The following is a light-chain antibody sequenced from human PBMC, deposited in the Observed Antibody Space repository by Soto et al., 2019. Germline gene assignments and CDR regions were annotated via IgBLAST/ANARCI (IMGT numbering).Light chain of an antibody. Sequence: QSALTQPPSASGSPGQSVTISCAGTSSDVGNYNFVSWFQQHPGKAPKLMIYAVTKRPSGVPDRFSGSKSGNTASLTVSGLQADDEAYYYCSSFAGSNNFWVFGGGTKVTVL. CDR2: AVT. J-gene: IGLJ3*02. CDR3: SSFAGSNNFWV. CDR1: SSDVGNYNF. V-gene: IGLV2-8*01.